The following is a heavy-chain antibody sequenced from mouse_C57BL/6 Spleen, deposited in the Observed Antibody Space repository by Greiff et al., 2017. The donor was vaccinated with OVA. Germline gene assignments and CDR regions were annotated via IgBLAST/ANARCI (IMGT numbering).Heavy chain of an antibody. CDR1: GFTFSDYY. CDR2: INYDGSST. J-gene: IGHJ2*01. CDR3: ARGGYYCDY. Sequence: EVKVVESEGGLVQPGSSMKLSCTASGFTFSDYYMAWVRQVPEKGLEWVANINYDGSSTYYLDSLKSRFIISRDNAKHMLYLQMSSVKSEDTATYYCARGGYYCDYWGQGTTLTVSS. V-gene: IGHV5-16*01.